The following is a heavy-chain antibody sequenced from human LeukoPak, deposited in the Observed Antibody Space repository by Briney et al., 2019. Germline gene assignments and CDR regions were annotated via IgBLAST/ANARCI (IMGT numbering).Heavy chain of an antibody. D-gene: IGHD6-13*01. CDR2: ISYDGSNK. Sequence: GGSLRLSCAASGFTFSSYAMHWVRQAPGKGLEWVAVISYDGSNKYYADSVKGRFTISRDNSKNTLYLQMNSLRAEDTAVYYCAREGKSSSWYYYYYYMDVWGKGTTVTVSS. J-gene: IGHJ6*03. V-gene: IGHV3-30*04. CDR1: GFTFSSYA. CDR3: AREGKSSSWYYYYYYMDV.